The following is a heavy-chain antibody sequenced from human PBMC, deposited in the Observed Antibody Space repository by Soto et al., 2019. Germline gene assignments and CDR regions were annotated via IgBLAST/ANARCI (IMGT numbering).Heavy chain of an antibody. J-gene: IGHJ6*02. D-gene: IGHD4-4*01. V-gene: IGHV3-30*18. CDR1: GFTFSHYG. Sequence: QVQLVESGGGVVQPGRSLRLSCETSGFTFSHYGMHWVRQAPCKGLEWVALIAYDGSNNYYADSVKGRFAISRDNSKNTLYLHMNRLRAEDTAVYYCAKDLSTVSTDYYYYARDVWGLGTTVIVSS. CDR3: AKDLSTVSTDYYYYARDV. CDR2: IAYDGSNN.